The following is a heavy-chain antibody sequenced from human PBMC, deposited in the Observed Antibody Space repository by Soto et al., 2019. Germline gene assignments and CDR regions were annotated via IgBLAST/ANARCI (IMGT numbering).Heavy chain of an antibody. V-gene: IGHV4-34*01. CDR2: INHSGST. Sequence: SETLSLTCAVYGGSFSGYYWSWIRQPPGKGLEWIGEINHSGSTNYNPSLKSRVTISVDTSKSQFSLKLSSVTAADTAVYYCARGRASLNSYYYDSSGYYLGFDYWGQGTLVTVSS. J-gene: IGHJ4*02. CDR1: GGSFSGYY. CDR3: ARGRASLNSYYYDSSGYYLGFDY. D-gene: IGHD3-22*01.